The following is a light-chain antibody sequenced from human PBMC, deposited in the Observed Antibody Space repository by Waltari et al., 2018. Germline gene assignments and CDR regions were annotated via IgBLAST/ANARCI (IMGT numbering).Light chain of an antibody. J-gene: IGLJ3*02. Sequence: QSALTQPRSVSGSPGQSVTISCSGTSSDVGVYDFISWYQHPPGKAPKLMLYDVTKGPAGFPDRFAGSQSGHTASLTISGLQAEDEADYYCCSYAGTYFWVFGGGTKLTVL. CDR1: SSDVGVYDF. CDR2: DVT. CDR3: CSYAGTYFWV. V-gene: IGLV2-11*01.